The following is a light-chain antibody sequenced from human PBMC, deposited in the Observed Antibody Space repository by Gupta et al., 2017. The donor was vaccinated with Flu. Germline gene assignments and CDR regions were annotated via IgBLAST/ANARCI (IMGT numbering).Light chain of an antibody. Sequence: QTVVTQEPSFSVSPGGTVTLTCGLSSGSVSSSHFPTWFQQTPGQTPRTLIYNTNTRSSGVPDRFSGTILGNKAVRTITGAQADDESDDDCVLEIRTDADVFDSYIIGSGTTVTVL. J-gene: IGLJ1*01. V-gene: IGLV8-61*01. CDR2: NTN. CDR1: SGSVSSSHF. CDR3: VLEIRTDADVFDSYI.